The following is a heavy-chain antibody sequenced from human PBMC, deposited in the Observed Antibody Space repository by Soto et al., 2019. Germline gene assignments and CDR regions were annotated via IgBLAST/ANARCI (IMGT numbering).Heavy chain of an antibody. CDR3: ARASSYYYYGMDV. J-gene: IGHJ6*02. CDR2: INHSGST. D-gene: IGHD2-2*01. CDR1: GGSFSGYY. Sequence: SETLSLTCAVYGGSFSGYYWSWIRQPPGKGLEWIGEINHSGSTNYNPSLKSRVTISVDTSKNQFSLKLSSVTAADTAVYYCARASSYYYYGMDVWGQGTTVTVSS. V-gene: IGHV4-34*01.